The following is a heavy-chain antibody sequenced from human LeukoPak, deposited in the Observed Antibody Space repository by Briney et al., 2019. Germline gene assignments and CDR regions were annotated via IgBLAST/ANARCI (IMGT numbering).Heavy chain of an antibody. CDR2: IIPIFGTA. CDR3: ARDGVAAAGDAFDI. CDR1: GGTFSSYA. J-gene: IGHJ3*02. V-gene: IGHV1-69*05. Sequence: ASVKVSCKASGGTFSSYAISWVRQAPGQGLEWMGGIIPIFGTASYAQKFQGRVTITTDESTSTAYMELSSLRSEDTAVYYCARDGVAAAGDAFDIWGQGTMVTVSS. D-gene: IGHD6-13*01.